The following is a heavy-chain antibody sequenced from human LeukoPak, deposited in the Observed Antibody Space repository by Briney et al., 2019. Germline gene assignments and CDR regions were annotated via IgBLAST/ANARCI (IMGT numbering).Heavy chain of an antibody. CDR2: ISSSGSTI. Sequence: GGSLRLSCAASGFTFSSYEVNWARQAPGKGLEWVSYISSSGSTIYYADSVKGRFTISRDNAKNSLYLQMNSLRAEDTAVYYCARIAAGSNYWGQGTLVTVSS. CDR1: GFTFSSYE. V-gene: IGHV3-48*03. D-gene: IGHD6-13*01. CDR3: ARIAAGSNY. J-gene: IGHJ4*02.